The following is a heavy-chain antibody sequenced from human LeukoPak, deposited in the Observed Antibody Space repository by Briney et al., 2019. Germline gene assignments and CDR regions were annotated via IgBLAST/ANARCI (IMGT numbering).Heavy chain of an antibody. CDR1: GFTFSTYT. CDR2: ISSSSTYI. CDR3: AREGRSSGWYYFDY. D-gene: IGHD6-19*01. J-gene: IGHJ4*02. Sequence: GGSLRLSCAASGFTFSTYTMNWVRQVPGKGLEWVSSISSSSTYIYYAGSVQGRFTISRDNAKNSLYLQMNSLRAEDTAVYYCAREGRSSGWYYFDYWGQGTLVTVSS. V-gene: IGHV3-21*01.